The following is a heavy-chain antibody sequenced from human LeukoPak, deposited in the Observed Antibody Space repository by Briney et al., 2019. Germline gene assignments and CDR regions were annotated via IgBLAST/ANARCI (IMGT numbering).Heavy chain of an antibody. Sequence: SETLSLTCTVSGGSISSGGYYWSWIRQHPGKGLEWIGYIYYSGSTNYNPSLTSRVTMSVDTSKNQFSLRLNSVTAADTAVYYCARAPYGSGSYFDYWGQGTLVTVSS. J-gene: IGHJ4*02. CDR2: IYYSGST. D-gene: IGHD3-10*01. CDR3: ARAPYGSGSYFDY. V-gene: IGHV4-31*03. CDR1: GGSISSGGYY.